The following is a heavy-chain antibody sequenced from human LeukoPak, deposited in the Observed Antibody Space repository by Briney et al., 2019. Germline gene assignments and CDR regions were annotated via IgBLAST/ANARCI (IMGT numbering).Heavy chain of an antibody. CDR2: IRQGGSEK. CDR3: ARVIVGGSFEY. Sequence: GGSLRLSCAASGFTFSSYWMSWVRQAPGKGLEWVANIRQGGSEKDYVDSMKGRFTISRDNAKNSLYLQMNSLRAEDTAVYYCARVIVGGSFEYWGQGTLVTVSS. J-gene: IGHJ4*02. CDR1: GFTFSSYW. V-gene: IGHV3-7*01. D-gene: IGHD2-15*01.